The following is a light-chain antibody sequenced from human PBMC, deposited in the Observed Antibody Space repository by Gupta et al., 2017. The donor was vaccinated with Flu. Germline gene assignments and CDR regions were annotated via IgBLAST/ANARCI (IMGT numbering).Light chain of an antibody. J-gene: IGLJ2*01. CDR2: EVS. Sequence: TNSDIGHFKHVAWYQQLPDKGPNLLIFEVSKRPSGVSSRFSGSKSGNTASLTISGLKIENEGADFCCSYARLTTVVFGGGTKLTVL. V-gene: IGLV2-23*02. CDR3: CSYARLTTVV. CDR1: NSDIGHFKH.